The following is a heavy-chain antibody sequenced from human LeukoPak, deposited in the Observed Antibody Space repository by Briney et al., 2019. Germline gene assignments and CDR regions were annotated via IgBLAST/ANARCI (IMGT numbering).Heavy chain of an antibody. D-gene: IGHD2-2*03. CDR3: IAGYLYFDY. CDR2: ISSYNGDT. J-gene: IGHJ4*02. Sequence: ASLKVSCKASGCTFPTYGLSWVRQAPGQGLEWMGWISSYNGDTNYTLKYQGRVTMTTDTSTSTAYMELKNLTSDDTALYYCIAGYLYFDYWGQGTLVTVSS. CDR1: GCTFPTYG. V-gene: IGHV1-18*01.